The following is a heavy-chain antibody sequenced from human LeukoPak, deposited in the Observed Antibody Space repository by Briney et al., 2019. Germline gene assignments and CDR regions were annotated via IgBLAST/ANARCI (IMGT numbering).Heavy chain of an antibody. Sequence: AGRSLRLACGASGFTFSSYAMGWVRQAPGKGLEWVSAISASGTSTYYADSVKGRFTIYSDNSKNTLCLQMNSLRAENTAVYYCATRIRYGDYGYDYWGQGTLVTVSS. CDR3: ATRIRYGDYGYDY. CDR1: GFTFSSYA. D-gene: IGHD4-17*01. V-gene: IGHV3-23*01. CDR2: ISASGTST. J-gene: IGHJ4*02.